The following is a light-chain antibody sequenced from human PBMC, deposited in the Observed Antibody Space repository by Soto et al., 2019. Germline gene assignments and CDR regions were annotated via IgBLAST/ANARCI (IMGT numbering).Light chain of an antibody. CDR3: QSYDISLSVSVI. V-gene: IGLV1-40*01. CDR2: GNS. Sequence: QSVLTQPPSVSGAPGQRVTISCTGGSSNIGAGYDVQWYQQLPGAAPKLLIFGNSNRPSGVPDRFSGSRSGTSASLAITGLQAEDEADYFCQSYDISLSVSVIFGGGTKLT. CDR1: SSNIGAGYD. J-gene: IGLJ2*01.